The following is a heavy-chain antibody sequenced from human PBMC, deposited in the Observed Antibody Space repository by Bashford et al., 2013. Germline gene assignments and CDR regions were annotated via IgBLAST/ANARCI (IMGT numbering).Heavy chain of an antibody. Sequence: SGPTLVKPTQTLTLTCTFSGFSLSTSGVGVGWIRQPPGKALEWLALIYWDDDKYYSTSLKTRLTISKDTSKNQVVLTMTNMDPVDTATYYCAHSSRRWELDREWFDPWGQGTLVTVSS. CDR3: AHSSRRWELDREWFDP. D-gene: IGHD1-26*01. CDR2: IYWDDDK. V-gene: IGHV2-70*12. CDR1: GFSLSTSGVG. J-gene: IGHJ5*02.